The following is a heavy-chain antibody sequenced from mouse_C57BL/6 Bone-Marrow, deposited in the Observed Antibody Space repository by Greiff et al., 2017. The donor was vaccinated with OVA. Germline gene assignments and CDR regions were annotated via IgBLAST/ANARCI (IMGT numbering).Heavy chain of an antibody. Sequence: VQRVESGAELAKPGASVKLSCKASGYTFTSYWMHWVKQRPGQGLEWIGYINPSSGYTKYNQKFKDKATLTADKSSSTAYMQLSSLTYEDSAVYYCAIITTVVSPPWYFDVWGTGTTVTVSS. D-gene: IGHD1-1*01. CDR2: INPSSGYT. V-gene: IGHV1-7*01. J-gene: IGHJ1*03. CDR1: GYTFTSYW. CDR3: AIITTVVSPPWYFDV.